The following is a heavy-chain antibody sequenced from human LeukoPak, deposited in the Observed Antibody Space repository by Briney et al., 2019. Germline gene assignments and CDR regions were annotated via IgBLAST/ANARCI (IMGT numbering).Heavy chain of an antibody. J-gene: IGHJ4*02. CDR3: ARGLRVRAAVAGGPRPYYFDY. V-gene: IGHV1-3*01. D-gene: IGHD6-19*01. CDR2: INADNGNT. Sequence: ASVKVSCKASGYTFISYAMHWVRQAPGQRLEWMGWINADNGNTIYSQNFQGRVTVTRDTSASTAYMELSSLRYEDTAVYYCARGLRVRAAVAGGPRPYYFDYWGQGTLVTVSS. CDR1: GYTFISYA.